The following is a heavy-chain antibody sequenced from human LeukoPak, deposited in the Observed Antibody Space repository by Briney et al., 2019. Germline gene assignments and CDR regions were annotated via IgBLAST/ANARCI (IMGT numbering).Heavy chain of an antibody. CDR1: GFIFSSYE. J-gene: IGHJ4*02. D-gene: IGHD3-22*01. V-gene: IGHV3-48*03. Sequence: GGSLRLSCAASGFIFSSYEMNWVRQAPGKGLEWVSYISSSGSTIYYADSVKGRFTMSRDNAKNSLSLQMNSLRPEDTAVYYCTKTIDGYLLGYFDHWGQGTLVTVFS. CDR3: TKTIDGYLLGYFDH. CDR2: ISSSGSTI.